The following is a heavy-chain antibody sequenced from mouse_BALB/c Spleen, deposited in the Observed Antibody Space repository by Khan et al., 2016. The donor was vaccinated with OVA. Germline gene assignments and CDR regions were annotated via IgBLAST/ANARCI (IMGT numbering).Heavy chain of an antibody. CDR1: GFTFSSYA. CDR3: ARAYYYCTGYFDV. CDR2: ISSGGST. J-gene: IGHJ1*01. Sequence: EVELVESGGGLVKPGGSLKLSCAASGFTFSSYAMSWVRQTPEKRLEWVASISSGGSTYYSDSVKGRFTISSDNTRNIMYLQMSSLRSQDTAMSYCARAYYYCTGYFDVWGAGTTVTVSS. V-gene: IGHV5-6-5*01. D-gene: IGHD1-1*01.